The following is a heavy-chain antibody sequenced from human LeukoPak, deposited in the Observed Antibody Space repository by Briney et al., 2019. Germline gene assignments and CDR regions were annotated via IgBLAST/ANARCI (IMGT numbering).Heavy chain of an antibody. CDR2: IYPGDSDT. D-gene: IGHD4-17*01. V-gene: IGHV5-51*01. Sequence: GESLQISCKGSGYSFTSYWIGWVRQMPGKGLEWMGIIYPGDSDTRYSPSFQGQVTISADKSISTAYLQWSSLKASDTAMYYCARHVRSNYYYHGMDVWGQGTTVTVSS. J-gene: IGHJ6*02. CDR3: ARHVRSNYYYHGMDV. CDR1: GYSFTSYW.